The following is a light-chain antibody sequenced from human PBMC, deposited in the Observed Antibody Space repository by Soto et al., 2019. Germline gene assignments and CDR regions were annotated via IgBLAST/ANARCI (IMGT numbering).Light chain of an antibody. J-gene: IGKJ4*01. V-gene: IGKV3-20*01. Sequence: IVLTQSPAILVLSPGAVPILFFRASQSVSSSYLAWYHHKPGQAPRLLIHGASSRVTGIPDRFSGSGSGTDFTLTITRLEPEDFAVYYCQQYQSLTFGGGTKV. CDR2: GAS. CDR1: QSVSSSY. CDR3: QQYQSLT.